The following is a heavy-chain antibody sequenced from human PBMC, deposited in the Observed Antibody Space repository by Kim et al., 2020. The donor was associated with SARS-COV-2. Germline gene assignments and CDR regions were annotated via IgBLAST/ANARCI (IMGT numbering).Heavy chain of an antibody. V-gene: IGHV4-31*03. CDR1: GDSISSGSHF. J-gene: IGHJ4*02. Sequence: SETLSLTCTVSGDSISSGSHFWSWLRQHQGQGLEWIVYLYYSGNTYYNPSLKSRVTISVDTFKNPFSLNLNTVTAAVTAVYYCATFDKTYSGSGTYTFDFGGQGTVVTVSS. CDR3: ATFDKTYSGSGTYTFDF. D-gene: IGHD3-10*01. CDR2: LYYSGNT.